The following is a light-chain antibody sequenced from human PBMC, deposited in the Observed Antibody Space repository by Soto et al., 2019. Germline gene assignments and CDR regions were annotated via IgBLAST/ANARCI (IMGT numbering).Light chain of an antibody. V-gene: IGKV1-5*03. Sequence: DIQMTQCPSTLSASVGDRVTITCRASQSISSWLAWYQQKPGKAPKLLIYKASSLESGVPSRFSGSGSGTEFTLTISSLQPDDFATYYCQQYNSYPTFGQGTKVDIK. CDR1: QSISSW. CDR3: QQYNSYPT. J-gene: IGKJ1*01. CDR2: KAS.